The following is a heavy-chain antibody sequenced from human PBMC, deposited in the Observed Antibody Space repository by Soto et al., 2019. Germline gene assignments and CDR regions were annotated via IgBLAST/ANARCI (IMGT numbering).Heavy chain of an antibody. CDR2: IIPIFGTA. CDR1: GGTFSSYA. CDR3: ARGRDTAMVMHYYYGMDV. D-gene: IGHD5-18*01. J-gene: IGHJ6*02. Sequence: ASVKVSCKASGGTFSSYAISWVRQAPGQGLEWMGGIIPIFGTANYAQKFQGRVTITADESTSTAYMELSSLRSEDTAVYYCARGRDTAMVMHYYYGMDVWGQGATVTVSS. V-gene: IGHV1-69*13.